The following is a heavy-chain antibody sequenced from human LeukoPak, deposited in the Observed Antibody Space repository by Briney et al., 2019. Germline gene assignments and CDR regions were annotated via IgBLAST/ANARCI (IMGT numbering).Heavy chain of an antibody. CDR1: GYTFINSA. D-gene: IGHD6-13*01. CDR2: INAGNGNT. J-gene: IGHJ4*02. V-gene: IGHV1-3*01. Sequence: ASVKVSCKASGYTFINSAINWGRQAPGQRPEWLGRINAGNGNTKYSQKFQGRVTITRDTSASTAYLELSNLTSEDTAVYYCARGPRAAADDYWGQGTLVTVSS. CDR3: ARGPRAAADDY.